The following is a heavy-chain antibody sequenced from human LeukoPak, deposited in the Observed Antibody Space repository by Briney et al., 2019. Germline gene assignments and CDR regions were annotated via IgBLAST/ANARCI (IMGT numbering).Heavy chain of an antibody. D-gene: IGHD3-3*01. V-gene: IGHV7-4-1*02. CDR2: INTNTGNP. Sequence: ASVKVSCKASGYTFTSYAMNWVRQAPGQGLEWMGWINTNTGNPTYAQGFTGRFVFSLDTSVSTAYLQISSLKAEDTAVYYCTTGRPFGGFWSGYSYYFDYWGQGTLVTVSS. CDR3: TTGRPFGGFWSGYSYYFDY. CDR1: GYTFTSYA. J-gene: IGHJ4*02.